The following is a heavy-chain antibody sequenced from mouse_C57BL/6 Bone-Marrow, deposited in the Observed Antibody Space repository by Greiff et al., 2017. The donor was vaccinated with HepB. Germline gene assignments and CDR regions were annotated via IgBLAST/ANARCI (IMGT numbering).Heavy chain of an antibody. J-gene: IGHJ1*03. Sequence: QVQLQQSGPGLVQPSQSLSITCTVSGFSLTSYGVHWVRQSPGKGLEWLGVIWSGGSTDYNAAFISRLSISQYNSKSQVFFKMNSLQADDTAIYYCARDPYYYGSPWYFDVWGTGTTVTVSS. CDR1: GFSLTSYG. V-gene: IGHV2-2*01. CDR2: IWSGGST. CDR3: ARDPYYYGSPWYFDV. D-gene: IGHD1-1*01.